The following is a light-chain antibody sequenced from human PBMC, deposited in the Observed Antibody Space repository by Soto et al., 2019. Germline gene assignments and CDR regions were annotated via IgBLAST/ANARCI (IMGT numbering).Light chain of an antibody. CDR2: EVS. V-gene: IGLV2-18*01. Sequence: QSVLTQPPSVSGSPGQSVTISCTGTSSDFGSYNRVSWYQRPPGTGPKRMIYEVSNRPSGVPDRFSGFKSGNTASLTISRLQAEDVAEYYCRLYTRDSTNVCGTGPKVTVL. CDR3: RLYTRDSTNV. J-gene: IGLJ1*01. CDR1: SSDFGSYNR.